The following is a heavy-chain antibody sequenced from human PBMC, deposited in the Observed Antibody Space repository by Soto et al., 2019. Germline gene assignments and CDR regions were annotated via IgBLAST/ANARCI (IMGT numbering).Heavy chain of an antibody. Sequence: IRQPPGRGVECIGIIDNGGNTHYNAPLKSRFIISADTSKNQFSLSLNSVTAADTAVYYCVKRSLLMAPTWGQGIQVTVSS. V-gene: IGHV4-39*01. D-gene: IGHD1-26*01. J-gene: IGHJ4*02. CDR2: IDNGGNT. CDR3: VKRSLLMAPT.